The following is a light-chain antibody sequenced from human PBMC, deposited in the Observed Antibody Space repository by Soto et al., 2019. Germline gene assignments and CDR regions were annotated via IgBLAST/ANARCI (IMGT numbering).Light chain of an antibody. Sequence: EIVMTQSPATLSVSPGERATLYCRASQSVSSNLAWYQQKPGQAPRLLIYADSNRATGIPARFSGSGSGTDFTLTISSLEPEDFSVYYCQQRYNWPITFGQGTRLEIK. CDR3: QQRYNWPIT. V-gene: IGKV3-11*01. CDR2: ADS. CDR1: QSVSSN. J-gene: IGKJ5*01.